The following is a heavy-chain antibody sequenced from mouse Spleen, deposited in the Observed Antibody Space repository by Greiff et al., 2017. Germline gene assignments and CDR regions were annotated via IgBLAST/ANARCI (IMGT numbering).Heavy chain of an antibody. CDR2: ISNLAYSI. V-gene: IGHV5-15*01. D-gene: IGHD2-1*01. J-gene: IGHJ3*01. CDR3: ARHDYGNYPFAY. CDR1: GFTFSDYG. Sequence: DVHLVESGGGLVKPGGSLKLSCAASGFTFSDYGMAWVRQAPGKGPEWVAFISNLAYSIYYADTVTGRFTISRENAKNTLYLEMSSLRSEDTAMYYCARHDYGNYPFAYWGQGTLVTVSA.